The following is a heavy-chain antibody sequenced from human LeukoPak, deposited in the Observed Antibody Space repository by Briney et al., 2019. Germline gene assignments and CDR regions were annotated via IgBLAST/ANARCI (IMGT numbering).Heavy chain of an antibody. J-gene: IGHJ3*02. D-gene: IGHD3-10*01. V-gene: IGHV3-23*01. CDR1: GFTFSIYA. CDR3: AKDVLDYGSGSWILTNAFDI. Sequence: GGSLRLSCAASGFTFSIYAMSWVRQAPGKGLEWVSAISGSGGSTYYADSVKGRFTISRDNSKNTLYLQMNSLRAEDTAVYYCAKDVLDYGSGSWILTNAFDIWGQGTMVTVSS. CDR2: ISGSGGST.